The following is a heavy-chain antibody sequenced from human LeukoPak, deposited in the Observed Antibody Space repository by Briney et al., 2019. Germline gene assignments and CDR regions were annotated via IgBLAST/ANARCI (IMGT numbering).Heavy chain of an antibody. J-gene: IGHJ4*02. D-gene: IGHD3-22*01. CDR3: ARTRRMIAGLFDY. CDR1: GFTVSSNY. Sequence: PGGSLRLSCAASGFTVSSNYMSWVRQAAGKGLEWVSVIYSGGSTYYADSVKGRFTISRDNSKNTLYLQMNSLRAEDTAVYYCARTRRMIAGLFDYWGQGTLVTVSS. CDR2: IYSGGST. V-gene: IGHV3-53*01.